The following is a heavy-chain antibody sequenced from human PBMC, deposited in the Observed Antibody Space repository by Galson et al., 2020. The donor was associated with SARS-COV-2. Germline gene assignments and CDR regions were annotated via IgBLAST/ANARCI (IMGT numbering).Heavy chain of an antibody. V-gene: IGHV1-18*01. CDR2: ISAHTGKT. Sequence: GESLKISCKASGYTFTTYTLSWVRQAPGQGPEWVGWISAHTGKTYFAQNLQGRVTLTTDTSTSTAYMELRCLRSGDTAVYFCAREGPSTVTTLYGALDIWGQGTKVTVSS. D-gene: IGHD4-17*01. CDR1: GYTFTTYT. J-gene: IGHJ3*02. CDR3: AREGPSTVTTLYGALDI.